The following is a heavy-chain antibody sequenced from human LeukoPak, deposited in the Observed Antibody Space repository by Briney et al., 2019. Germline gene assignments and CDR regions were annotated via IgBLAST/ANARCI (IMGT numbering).Heavy chain of an antibody. J-gene: IGHJ6*03. CDR1: GGSIRNFY. Sequence: SETLSLTCTVSGGSIRNFYWSWIRQPPGKGLEWIGYIYYSGTTKYNPSLKSRVTISVDTSKNQFSLKLSSVTAADTAVYYCARDAPHYYMDVWGKGTTVTVSS. V-gene: IGHV4-59*01. CDR3: ARDAPHYYMDV. CDR2: IYYSGTT.